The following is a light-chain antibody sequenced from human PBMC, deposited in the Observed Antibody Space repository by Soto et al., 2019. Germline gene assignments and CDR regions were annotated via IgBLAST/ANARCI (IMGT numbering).Light chain of an antibody. J-gene: IGLJ2*01. V-gene: IGLV2-14*01. Sequence: QSVLTQPASVSGSPGQSITISCTGTSSDVGGYNYVSWYQQHPGKAPKLMIYDVSNRPSGVSNRFSGSKSGNTASLTISGLLAVDEADYYCSSYTCSSTYVAFGGGTQLTVL. CDR2: DVS. CDR1: SSDVGGYNY. CDR3: SSYTCSSTYVA.